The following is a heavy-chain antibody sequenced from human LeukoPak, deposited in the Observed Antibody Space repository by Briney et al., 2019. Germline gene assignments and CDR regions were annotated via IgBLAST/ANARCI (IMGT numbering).Heavy chain of an antibody. J-gene: IGHJ4*02. Sequence: GSLRLSCAASGFTFSSYWMHWVRQAPGKGLEWIGYIYYSGSTYYNPSLKSRVTISVDTPKNQFSLKLSSVTAADTAVYYCARLNVDTAMFDDYWGQGTLVTVSS. CDR2: IYYSGST. CDR3: ARLNVDTAMFDDY. V-gene: IGHV4-59*06. CDR1: GFTFSSYW. D-gene: IGHD5-18*01.